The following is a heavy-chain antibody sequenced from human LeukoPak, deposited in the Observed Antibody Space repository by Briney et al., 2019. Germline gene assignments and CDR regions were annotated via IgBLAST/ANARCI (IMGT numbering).Heavy chain of an antibody. Sequence: PGGSLRLSCAASGFTFSNYWLTWVRQAPGKGLEWVSYISSSSSTIYYADSVKGRFTISRDNAKNSLYLQMNSLRAEDTAVYYCAREGAGGSYRVYYYYYMDVWGKGTTVTVSS. CDR2: ISSSSSTI. V-gene: IGHV3-48*01. J-gene: IGHJ6*03. CDR1: GFTFSNYW. D-gene: IGHD3-16*02. CDR3: AREGAGGSYRVYYYYYMDV.